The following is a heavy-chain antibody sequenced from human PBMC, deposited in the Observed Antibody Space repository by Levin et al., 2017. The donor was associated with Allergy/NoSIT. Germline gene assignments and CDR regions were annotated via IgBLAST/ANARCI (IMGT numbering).Heavy chain of an antibody. CDR2: ISSSSSTI. D-gene: IGHD2-8*01. J-gene: IGHJ6*03. CDR1: GFTFSTYS. V-gene: IGHV3-48*01. Sequence: PGGSLRLSCAASGFTFSTYSMNWVRQAPGKGLEWVSYISSSSSTIYYADSVKGRFTISRDNAKNSLYLQMNSLRAEDTAVYYCARRPNILFYQYYYYMDVWGKGTTVTVSS. CDR3: ARRPNILFYQYYYYMDV.